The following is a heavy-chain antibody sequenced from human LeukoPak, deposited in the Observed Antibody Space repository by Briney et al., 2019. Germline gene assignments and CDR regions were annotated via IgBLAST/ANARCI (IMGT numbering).Heavy chain of an antibody. CDR1: GGSVTNDNYF. Sequence: PSETLSLTCTVSGGSVTNDNYFWSWTRQPPGEGLEWIGYIYHSAGSYFNPSLKSRVTMSIDTSKNQFSLRLISVTAVDTAVYYCARQGVGATDCWGQGTLVTVSS. CDR2: IYHSAGS. CDR3: ARQGVGATDC. J-gene: IGHJ4*02. D-gene: IGHD1-26*01. V-gene: IGHV4-30-4*01.